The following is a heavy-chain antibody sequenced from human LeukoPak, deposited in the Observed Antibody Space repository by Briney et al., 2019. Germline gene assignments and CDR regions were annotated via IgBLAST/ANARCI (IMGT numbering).Heavy chain of an antibody. J-gene: IGHJ2*01. CDR3: ASHHDYSNYGYFDL. V-gene: IGHV4-30-4*01. CDR2: IYYGGST. D-gene: IGHD4-11*01. CDR1: GGSISSGDYY. Sequence: SETLSLTCTVSGGSISSGDYYWSWIRQPPGKGLEWIGYIYYGGSTYYNPSLKSRVTISLDTSKSQFSLRLSSVTAADTAVYYCASHHDYSNYGYFDLWGRGTLVTVSS.